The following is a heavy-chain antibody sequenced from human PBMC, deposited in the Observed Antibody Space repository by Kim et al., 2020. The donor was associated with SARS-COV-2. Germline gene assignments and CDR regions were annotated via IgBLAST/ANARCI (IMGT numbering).Heavy chain of an antibody. D-gene: IGHD5-12*01. CDR2: ISWNSGRI. CDR3: AKDYRATITHFDY. J-gene: IGHJ4*02. CDR1: GFTFDDYA. Sequence: GGSLRLSCAASGFTFDDYAMHWVRQAPGKGLEWVSGISWNSGRIGYADSVKGRFTISRDNAKNSLYLQMNSLRAEDTALYYCAKDYRATITHFDYWGQGTLVTVSS. V-gene: IGHV3-9*01.